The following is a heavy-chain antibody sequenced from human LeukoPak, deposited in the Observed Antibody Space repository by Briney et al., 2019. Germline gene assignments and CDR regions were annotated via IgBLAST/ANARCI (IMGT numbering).Heavy chain of an antibody. CDR3: ARDTVELTTPGDY. V-gene: IGHV1-46*01. CDR1: GYTFTSYY. Sequence: ASVTVSCKASGYTFTSYYMHWVRQAPGQGLEWMGIINPSGGSTSYAQKFQGRVTMNRDMSTSTVYVELSSLRSEDTAVYYCARDTVELTTPGDYWGQGTLVTVSS. CDR2: INPSGGST. J-gene: IGHJ4*02. D-gene: IGHD5-24*01.